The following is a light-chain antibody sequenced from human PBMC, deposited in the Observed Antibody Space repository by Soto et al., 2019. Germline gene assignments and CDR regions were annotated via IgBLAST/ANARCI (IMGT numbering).Light chain of an antibody. CDR3: QKYYSAPLT. Sequence: DIQMTQSPSSLSASVGDRVTITCRASQGISNNLAWYQQKPGKVPKLLNYGSSTLQSGVPSRFSGSGSGTDFTFTISSLQPEDVATYYCQKYYSAPLTFGQGTKVEFK. V-gene: IGKV1-27*01. CDR1: QGISNN. J-gene: IGKJ1*01. CDR2: GSS.